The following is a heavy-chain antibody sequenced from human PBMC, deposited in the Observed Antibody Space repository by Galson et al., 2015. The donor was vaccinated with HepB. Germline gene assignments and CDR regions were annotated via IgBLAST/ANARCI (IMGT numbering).Heavy chain of an antibody. CDR3: ASHESVNSC. D-gene: IGHD3-22*01. CDR2: IWYDGSNK. CDR1: GFTFSSYG. V-gene: IGHV3-33*08. Sequence: SLRLSCAASGFTFSSYGMHWVRQAPGKGLEWVAVIWYDGSNKYYADSVKGRFTISRDNSKNTLYLQMNSLRAEDTAVYYCASHESVNSCWGQGTLVTVSS. J-gene: IGHJ4*02.